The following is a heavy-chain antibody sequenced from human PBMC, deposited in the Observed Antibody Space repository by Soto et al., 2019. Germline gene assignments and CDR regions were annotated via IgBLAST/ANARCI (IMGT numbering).Heavy chain of an antibody. D-gene: IGHD6-13*01. CDR3: ARAKAPLYSSSWYWFDP. J-gene: IGHJ5*02. CDR1: GDSISSSSYY. Sequence: TSETLSLTCTVSGDSISSSSYYWSWIRQPPGKGLEWIGYIYYSGSTNYNPSLKSRVTISVDTSKNQFSLKLSSVTAADTAVYYCARAKAPLYSSSWYWFDPWGQGTLVTVSS. V-gene: IGHV4-61*05. CDR2: IYYSGST.